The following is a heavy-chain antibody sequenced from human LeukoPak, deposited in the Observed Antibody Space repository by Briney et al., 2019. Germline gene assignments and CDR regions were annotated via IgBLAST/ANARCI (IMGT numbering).Heavy chain of an antibody. J-gene: IGHJ6*03. CDR1: GGSFSGYY. CDR2: INHSGST. Sequence: SETLSLTCAVYGGSFSGYYWSWIRQPPGKGLEWIGEINHSGSTNYNPSLKSRVTISVDTSKNQFSLKLSSVTAADTAVYYCASNPPPRVWIRGLRLYYMDVWGKGTTVTVSS. D-gene: IGHD4-17*01. V-gene: IGHV4-34*01. CDR3: ASNPPPRVWIRGLRLYYMDV.